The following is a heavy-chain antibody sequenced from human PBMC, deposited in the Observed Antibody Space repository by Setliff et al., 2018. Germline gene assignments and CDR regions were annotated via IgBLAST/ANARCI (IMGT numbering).Heavy chain of an antibody. CDR1: GGSFSGYY. CDR2: INHSGST. D-gene: IGHD3-3*01. Sequence: SETLSLTCAVCGGSFSGYYWSWIRQPPGKGLEWIGEINHSGSTNNNPSLKSRVTISVDTSKNQFSLELSSVTAADTAVYYCARTYNFWSGYFDYWGQGTLVTVSS. J-gene: IGHJ4*02. V-gene: IGHV4-34*01. CDR3: ARTYNFWSGYFDY.